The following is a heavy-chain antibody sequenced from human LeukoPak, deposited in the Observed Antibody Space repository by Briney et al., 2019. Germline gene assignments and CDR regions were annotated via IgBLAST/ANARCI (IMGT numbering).Heavy chain of an antibody. V-gene: IGHV1-69*05. Sequence: SVEVSCKASGGTFSSYAISWVRQAPGQGLEWMGGIIPIFGTANYAQKFQGRVTITTDESTSTAYMELSSLRSEDTAVYYCARDSADGYNRRYFDYWGQGTLVTVSS. CDR1: GGTFSSYA. J-gene: IGHJ4*02. CDR2: IIPIFGTA. D-gene: IGHD5-24*01. CDR3: ARDSADGYNRRYFDY.